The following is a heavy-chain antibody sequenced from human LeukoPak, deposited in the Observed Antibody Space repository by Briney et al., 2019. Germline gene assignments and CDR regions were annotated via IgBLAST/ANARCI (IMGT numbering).Heavy chain of an antibody. V-gene: IGHV4-38-2*02. CDR1: GYSISSAFY. J-gene: IGHJ4*02. CDR2: LYHSGGT. D-gene: IGHD6-13*01. CDR3: ARGSSWLDY. Sequence: SETLSLTCTVSGYSISSAFYWGWIRPPPEKGLEWVGFLYHSGGTYYNPSLKSRLNMSIDTSKNQFSLKLTSVTAPDTAVYYCARGSSWLDYWGQGTLVTVSS.